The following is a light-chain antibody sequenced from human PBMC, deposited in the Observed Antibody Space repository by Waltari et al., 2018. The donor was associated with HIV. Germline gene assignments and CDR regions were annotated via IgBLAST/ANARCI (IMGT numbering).Light chain of an antibody. CDR2: AAS. CDR1: QSISNY. CDR3: QQSYNTSYS. J-gene: IGKJ2*03. V-gene: IGKV1-39*01. Sequence: DIQMTQSPSSLSASVGDRVTITCRASQSISNYLNWYQQKPGKAPKLLIYAASNLQSGVPSGVSGSGSGTDFTLTISSLQPEDFATYYCQQSYNTSYSFGQGTKLEIK.